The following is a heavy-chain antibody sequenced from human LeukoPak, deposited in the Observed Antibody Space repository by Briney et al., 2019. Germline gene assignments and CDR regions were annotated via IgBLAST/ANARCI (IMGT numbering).Heavy chain of an antibody. J-gene: IGHJ6*03. D-gene: IGHD1-26*01. CDR2: ISYDGSNK. CDR3: ARDTIVGATEYYYYYYYMDV. Sequence: PGGSLRLSCAASGFTFSSYAMHWVRQAPGKGLEWVAVISYDGSNKYYADSVKGRFTISRDNSKNTLYLQMNSLRAEDTAVYYCARDTIVGATEYYYYYYYMDVWGKGTTVTVSS. V-gene: IGHV3-30*04. CDR1: GFTFSSYA.